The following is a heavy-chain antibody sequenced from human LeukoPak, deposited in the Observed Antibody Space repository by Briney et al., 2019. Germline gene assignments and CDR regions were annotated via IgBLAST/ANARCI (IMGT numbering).Heavy chain of an antibody. CDR3: ARAQVGDSSWHFDY. J-gene: IGHJ4*02. D-gene: IGHD6-13*01. Sequence: SETLSLTCAVYGGSFSGYYWSWIRQPPGKGLEWIGEINHSGSTNYNPSLKSRVTISVDTSKNQFSLKLSSVTAADTAVYYCARAQVGDSSWHFDYWGQGTLVTVSS. CDR2: INHSGST. CDR1: GGSFSGYY. V-gene: IGHV4-34*01.